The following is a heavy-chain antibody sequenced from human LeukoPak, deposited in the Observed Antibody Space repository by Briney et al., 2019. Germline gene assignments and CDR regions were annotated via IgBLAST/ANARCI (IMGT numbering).Heavy chain of an antibody. CDR1: GGSISSGDYY. CDR3: ARDRDSSGWFDY. J-gene: IGHJ4*02. Sequence: KPSQTLSLTCTVSGGSISSGDYYWSWIRQHPGKGLEWIGYIYYNRSTYFNPSLKSRVTISVDTSKNQFSLQLSSVTAADAAVYYCARDRDSSGWFDYWGQGTLVTVSS. D-gene: IGHD6-19*01. CDR2: IYYNRST. V-gene: IGHV4-31*03.